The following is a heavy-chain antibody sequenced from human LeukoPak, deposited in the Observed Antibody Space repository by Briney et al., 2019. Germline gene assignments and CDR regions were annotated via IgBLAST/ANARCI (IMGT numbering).Heavy chain of an antibody. CDR3: ARAGGSRNYYYGMDV. D-gene: IGHD1-14*01. CDR1: GGSISSYY. J-gene: IGHJ6*02. CDR2: IYYSGGT. V-gene: IGHV4-59*08. Sequence: SETLSLTCTVSGGSISSYYWSWIRQPPGKGLEWVGYIYYSGGTYYNPSLKSRVTISVDTSKNQFSLKLSSVTAADRAVYYCARAGGSRNYYYGMDVWGQGTTVTVSS.